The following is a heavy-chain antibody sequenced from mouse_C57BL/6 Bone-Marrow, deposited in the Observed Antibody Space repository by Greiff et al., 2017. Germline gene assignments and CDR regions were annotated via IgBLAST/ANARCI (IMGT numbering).Heavy chain of an antibody. CDR2: IWSGGST. J-gene: IGHJ3*01. V-gene: IGHV2-4*01. Sequence: QVQLQQSGPGLVQPSQSLSITCTVSGFSLTSYGVHWVRQPPGKGLEWLGVIWSGGSTDYNAAFISSLSISKDNSKSQVFFKMNSLQADDTAIYYCASQTAQALAYWGQGTLVTVSA. CDR3: ASQTAQALAY. CDR1: GFSLTSYG. D-gene: IGHD3-2*02.